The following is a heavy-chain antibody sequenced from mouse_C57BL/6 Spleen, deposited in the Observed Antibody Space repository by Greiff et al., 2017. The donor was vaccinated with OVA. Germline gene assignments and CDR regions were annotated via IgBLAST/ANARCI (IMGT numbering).Heavy chain of an antibody. J-gene: IGHJ2*01. Sequence: EVKLMESGGGLVKPGGSLKLSCAASGFTFSDYGMHWVRQAPEKGLGWVAYISSGSSTIYYADTVKGRFTISRANAKNTLFLQMTSLMAVDTAMYYCARRLYYFDYWGQGTTRTGSA. CDR1: GFTFSDYG. CDR2: ISSGSSTI. CDR3: ARRLYYFDY. V-gene: IGHV5-17*01.